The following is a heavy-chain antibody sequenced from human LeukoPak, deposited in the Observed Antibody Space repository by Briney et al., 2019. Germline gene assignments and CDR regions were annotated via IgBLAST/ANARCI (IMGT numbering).Heavy chain of an antibody. CDR2: LSSSGGST. D-gene: IGHD2-15*01. CDR3: AKQRTGNCYSCFDY. J-gene: IGHJ4*02. Sequence: PGGSLRLSCAASGFTFSSYAMSWVRQAPGKGLEWVSALSSSGGSTYYADSVKGRFTISREISKNTLYLQMDSLRDEDTAVYYCAKQRTGNCYSCFDYWGQGTLVTVSS. CDR1: GFTFSSYA. V-gene: IGHV3-23*01.